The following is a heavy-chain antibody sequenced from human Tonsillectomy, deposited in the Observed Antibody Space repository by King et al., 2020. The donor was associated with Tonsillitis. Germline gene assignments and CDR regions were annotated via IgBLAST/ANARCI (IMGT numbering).Heavy chain of an antibody. J-gene: IGHJ3*02. V-gene: IGHV4-59*08. CDR2: IYYSGST. CDR1: GGSISSYY. Sequence: QLQESGPGLVKPSETLSLTCTVSGGSISSYYWSWIRQPPGKGLEWIGYIYYSGSTNYNPSLKSRVTMSVDTSKNQFSLKLTSVTAADTAVYYCARPEGDGYRWDAFDIWGQGTMVTVSS. CDR3: ARPEGDGYRWDAFDI. D-gene: IGHD5-24*01.